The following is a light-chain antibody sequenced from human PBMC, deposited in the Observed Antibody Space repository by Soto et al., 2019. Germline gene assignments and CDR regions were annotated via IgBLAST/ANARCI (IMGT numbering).Light chain of an antibody. Sequence: EIVMTQSPATLSVSPGEGATLSCRASQSVSSKLAWYHQKPGEAPRLLIYGASTRATGIPARFSGSGFGTEFTLIISSLQSEDYAVYYCQQYNSWLWTFGQGTKVEIK. J-gene: IGKJ1*01. CDR1: QSVSSK. V-gene: IGKV3-15*01. CDR2: GAS. CDR3: QQYNSWLWT.